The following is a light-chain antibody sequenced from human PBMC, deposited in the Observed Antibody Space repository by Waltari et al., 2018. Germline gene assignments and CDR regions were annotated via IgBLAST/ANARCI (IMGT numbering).Light chain of an antibody. V-gene: IGLV3-21*02. CDR2: ADT. CDR1: NIVAKS. J-gene: IGLJ2*01. Sequence: SYVLTQPPSMSVAPGQTATVTCGGDNIVAKSVHWYQQRAGQAPVLVIFADTDRPSGIPERFSGSNSDNTATLTIKRVEAGDEADDFCQVWVQSDHRVVFGGGTRLTVL. CDR3: QVWVQSDHRVV.